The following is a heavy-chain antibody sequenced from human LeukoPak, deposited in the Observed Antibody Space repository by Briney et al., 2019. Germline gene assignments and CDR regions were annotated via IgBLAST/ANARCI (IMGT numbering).Heavy chain of an antibody. CDR3: AKDHGGYYDSSGYSRFDP. D-gene: IGHD3-22*01. Sequence: GGSLRLSCAASGFTFSSYAMSWVRQAPGKGLEWVSAISGSGGSTYYADSVKGRFTISRDNSKNTLYLQMNSLRAEDAAVYYCAKDHGGYYDSSGYSRFDPWGQGTLVTVSS. CDR1: GFTFSSYA. CDR2: ISGSGGST. J-gene: IGHJ5*02. V-gene: IGHV3-23*01.